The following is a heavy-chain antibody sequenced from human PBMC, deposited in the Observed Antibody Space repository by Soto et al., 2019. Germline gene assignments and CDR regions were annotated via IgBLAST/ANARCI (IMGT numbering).Heavy chain of an antibody. J-gene: IGHJ3*02. Sequence: GGSLRLSCAASGFTFSSYAMSWVRQAPGKGLEWVSAISGSGGSTYYADSVKGRFTISRDNSKNTLYLQMNSLRAEDTAVYYCAKSVVVVAATPDAFDIWGQGTMVTVSS. CDR1: GFTFSSYA. CDR2: ISGSGGST. D-gene: IGHD2-15*01. CDR3: AKSVVVVAATPDAFDI. V-gene: IGHV3-23*01.